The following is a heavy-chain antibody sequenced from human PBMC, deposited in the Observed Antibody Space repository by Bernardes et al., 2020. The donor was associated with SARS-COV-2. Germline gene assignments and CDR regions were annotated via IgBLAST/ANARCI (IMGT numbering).Heavy chain of an antibody. CDR3: TRAHCSSGACYPAY. CDR1: GFTFSDHY. Sequence: GGSLRLSCAASGFTFSDHYMDWVRQAPGKGLQWVGRSRNKANSYTTEYAASVKGRFTISRDDSKNSLYLQMNSLKTDDTAVYYCTRAHCSSGACYPAYWGQGTLVTVSS. V-gene: IGHV3-72*01. D-gene: IGHD2-15*01. CDR2: SRNKANSYTT. J-gene: IGHJ4*02.